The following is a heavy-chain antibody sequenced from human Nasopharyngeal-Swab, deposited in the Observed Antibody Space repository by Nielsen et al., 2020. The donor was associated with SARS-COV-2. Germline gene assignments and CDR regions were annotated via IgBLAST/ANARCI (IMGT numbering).Heavy chain of an antibody. Sequence: GGSLRLSCAASGFTVSRKYMTWVRQAPGKGLEWVSVFYRGGSTYYAESVKGRFTISRDISKNTLDLQMNSLRVEDTAVYYCATSDRYSFVDSWGQGTLVTVSS. V-gene: IGHV3-66*01. CDR2: FYRGGST. CDR3: ATSDRYSFVDS. CDR1: GFTVSRKY. D-gene: IGHD2/OR15-2a*01. J-gene: IGHJ5*01.